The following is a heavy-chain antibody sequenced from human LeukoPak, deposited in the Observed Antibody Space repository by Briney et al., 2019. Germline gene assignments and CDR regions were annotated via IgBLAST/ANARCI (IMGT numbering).Heavy chain of an antibody. Sequence: PGGSLRLSCSGSRFTFRSYAMTWVRQAPGKGLEWVSDISSAGGSTYYADSVKGRFSVSRDNSKNTLYLEMNSLRAEDTAIYYCAKVGYYDDEPIDYWGQGTLVTVSS. CDR3: AKVGYYDDEPIDY. CDR1: RFTFRSYA. V-gene: IGHV3-23*01. D-gene: IGHD4-17*01. CDR2: ISSAGGST. J-gene: IGHJ4*02.